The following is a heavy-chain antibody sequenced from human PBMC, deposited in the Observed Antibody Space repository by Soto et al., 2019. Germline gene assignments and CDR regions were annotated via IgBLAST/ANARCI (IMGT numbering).Heavy chain of an antibody. J-gene: IGHJ4*02. D-gene: IGHD7-27*01. Sequence: ASVKVSCKASGYTFTSYGISWVRQAPGQGLEWMGWISAYNGNTNYAQKLQGRVTMTTDTSTSTAYMELRSLRSDDTAVYYCARDEELNWGRSDFDYWGQGTLVTVSS. CDR1: GYTFTSYG. CDR2: ISAYNGNT. CDR3: ARDEELNWGRSDFDY. V-gene: IGHV1-18*01.